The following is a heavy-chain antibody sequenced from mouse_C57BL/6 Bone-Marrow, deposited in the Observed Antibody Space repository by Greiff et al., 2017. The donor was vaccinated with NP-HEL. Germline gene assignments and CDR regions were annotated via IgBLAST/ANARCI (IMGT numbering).Heavy chain of an antibody. CDR2: IDPSDSYT. D-gene: IGHD1-1*01. V-gene: IGHV1-50*01. Sequence: QVQLQQPGAELVKPGASVKLSCKASGYTFTSYWMQWVKQRPGQGLEWIGEIDPSDSYTNYNQKFKGKATLTVDTSSSTAYMQLSSLTSEDSAVYYCARSGGYYGSSPERVLDYWGQGTTLTVSS. CDR3: ARSGGYYGSSPERVLDY. CDR1: GYTFTSYW. J-gene: IGHJ2*01.